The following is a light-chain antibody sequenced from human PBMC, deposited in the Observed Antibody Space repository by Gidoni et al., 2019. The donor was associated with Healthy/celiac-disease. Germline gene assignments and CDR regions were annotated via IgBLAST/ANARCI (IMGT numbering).Light chain of an antibody. Sequence: EIVLTQSPGTLSSSPGERATLSCRASQSVSSSYLAWYQQKPGQAPRLLIYGASSRATGIPDRFSGSGSGTDFTLTISRLEPEDFAVYYCQQYGSSPSTFXQXTKVEIK. CDR3: QQYGSSPST. J-gene: IGKJ1*01. CDR1: QSVSSSY. CDR2: GAS. V-gene: IGKV3-20*01.